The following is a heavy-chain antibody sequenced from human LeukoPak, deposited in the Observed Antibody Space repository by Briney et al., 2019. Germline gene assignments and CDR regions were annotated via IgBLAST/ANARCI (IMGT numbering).Heavy chain of an antibody. CDR2: ISSSGGTI. CDR1: GFTFSSYE. D-gene: IGHD3-9*01. CDR3: ARACYDILTGPLWGFDY. V-gene: IGHV3-48*03. J-gene: IGHJ4*02. Sequence: GGSLRLSCAASGFTFSSYEMNWVRQAPGKGLEWVSYISSSGGTIYYADSVKGRFTISRDNAKNSLYLQMNSLRAEDTAVYYCARACYDILTGPLWGFDYWGQGTLVTVSS.